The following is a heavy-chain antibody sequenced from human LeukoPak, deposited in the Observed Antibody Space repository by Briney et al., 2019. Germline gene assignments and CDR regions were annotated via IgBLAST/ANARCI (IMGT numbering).Heavy chain of an antibody. D-gene: IGHD3-16*01. J-gene: IGHJ3*02. CDR2: ISDTGAGT. CDR3: ARGITAFDI. V-gene: IGHV3-23*01. CDR1: GFTFSNYA. Sequence: PGGSLRLSCAASGFTFSNYAMRWVRQAPGKGLEWVSGISDTGAGTYYADSVQGRFTISRDNSKSTLYLQMNSLRAEDMALYYCARGITAFDIWGRGTTVTVSS.